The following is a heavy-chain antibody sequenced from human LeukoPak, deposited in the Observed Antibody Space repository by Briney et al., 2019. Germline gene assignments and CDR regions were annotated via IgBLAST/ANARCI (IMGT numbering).Heavy chain of an antibody. CDR1: GGSVTTYH. D-gene: IGHD3-10*01. J-gene: IGHJ4*02. CDR3: ARESYYYGSGFFDY. V-gene: IGHV4-59*02. Sequence: SETLSLTCAVSGGSVTTYHWTWIRQPPGKGLEWIGYIYYSGSTNYNPSLKSRVTISVDTSKNQFSLKLSSVTAADTAVYYCARESYYYGSGFFDYWGQGTLVTVSS. CDR2: IYYSGST.